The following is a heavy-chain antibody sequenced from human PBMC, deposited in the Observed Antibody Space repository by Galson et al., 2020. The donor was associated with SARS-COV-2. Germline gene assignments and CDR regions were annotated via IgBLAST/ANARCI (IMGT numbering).Heavy chain of an antibody. CDR1: GFTFSDYA. D-gene: IGHD6-13*01. J-gene: IGHJ4*02. V-gene: IGHV3-23*01. CDR3: AKNRGTVAAGGTYYFDY. Sequence: TGGSLRLSCAASGFTFSDYAMSWVRQAPGKGLEWVSSISGSGAGPYYADSVKGRLPISRDNSKNTPARQMNSLRAEDTAVDYCAKNRGTVAAGGTYYFDYWGQGTLVTVSS. CDR2: ISGSGAGP.